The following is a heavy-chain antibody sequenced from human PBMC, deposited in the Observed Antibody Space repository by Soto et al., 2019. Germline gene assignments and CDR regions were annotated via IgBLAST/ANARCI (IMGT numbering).Heavy chain of an antibody. CDR1: GFTFSSYA. V-gene: IGHV3-23*01. J-gene: IGHJ6*02. D-gene: IGHD6-19*01. Sequence: GGSLRLSCAASGFTFSSYAMSWVRQAPGKGLEWVSAISGSGGSTYYADSVKGRFTISRDNSKNTLYLQMNSLRAEDTAVYYCAKDSAPGGEAVAGTRFYYYGMDVWGQGTTVTVSS. CDR3: AKDSAPGGEAVAGTRFYYYGMDV. CDR2: ISGSGGST.